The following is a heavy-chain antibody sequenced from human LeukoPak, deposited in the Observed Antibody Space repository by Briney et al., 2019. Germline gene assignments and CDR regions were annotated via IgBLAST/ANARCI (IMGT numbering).Heavy chain of an antibody. CDR1: GYTFTGYY. CDR2: INPNSGGT. Sequence: GASVKVSCKASGYTFTGYYLHWVRQAPGQGLEWMGWINPNSGGTNYAQKFQGRVTMTRDTSISTAYMELSRLRSDDTAVYYCARDIPPVTTPSEVDYWGQGTLVTVSS. J-gene: IGHJ4*02. CDR3: ARDIPPVTTPSEVDY. D-gene: IGHD4-17*01. V-gene: IGHV1-2*02.